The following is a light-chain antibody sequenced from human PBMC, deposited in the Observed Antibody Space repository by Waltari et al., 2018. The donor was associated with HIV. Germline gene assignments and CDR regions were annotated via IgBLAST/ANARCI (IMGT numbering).Light chain of an antibody. Sequence: QSALPQPASVSGSPGQPITISCTRTSNDAGGYTYVPWYQQHPGKAPKLMIYDVTTRPSGVSDRFSGSKSGNTASLTISGLQAEDEADYYCSSYTKTLYVIFGGGTKLTVL. CDR3: SSYTKTLYVI. V-gene: IGLV2-14*03. J-gene: IGLJ2*01. CDR2: DVT. CDR1: SNDAGGYTY.